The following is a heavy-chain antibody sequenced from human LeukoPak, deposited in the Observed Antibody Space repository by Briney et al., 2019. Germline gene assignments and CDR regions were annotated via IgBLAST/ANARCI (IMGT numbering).Heavy chain of an antibody. V-gene: IGHV4-59*01. D-gene: IGHD2-2*01. Sequence: PSETLSLTCTVSGGSISSYYWSWIRQPPGKGLEWIGYIYYSGSTNYNPSLKSRVTISVDTSKNQFSLKLSSVTAADTAVYYCASAHPHDVVPAAMRDDAFDIWGQGTMVTVSS. CDR1: GGSISSYY. J-gene: IGHJ3*02. CDR3: ASAHPHDVVPAAMRDDAFDI. CDR2: IYYSGST.